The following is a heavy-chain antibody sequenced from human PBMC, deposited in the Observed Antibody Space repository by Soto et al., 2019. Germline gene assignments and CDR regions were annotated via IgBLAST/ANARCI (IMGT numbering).Heavy chain of an antibody. Sequence: ASVKVSCKASGYTFTGYYMHWVRQAPGQGLEWMGWINPNSGGTNYAQKFQGWVTMTRDTSISTAYMELSRLRSDDTAVYYCARGAPDIVVVPAAPDYYMDVWGKGTTVTVSS. D-gene: IGHD2-2*01. CDR2: INPNSGGT. J-gene: IGHJ6*03. CDR1: GYTFTGYY. CDR3: ARGAPDIVVVPAAPDYYMDV. V-gene: IGHV1-2*04.